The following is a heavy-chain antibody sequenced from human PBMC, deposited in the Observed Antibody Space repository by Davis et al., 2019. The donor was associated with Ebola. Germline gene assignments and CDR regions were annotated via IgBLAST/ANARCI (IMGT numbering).Heavy chain of an antibody. CDR2: ISYDGSNK. CDR1: GFTFSSYA. D-gene: IGHD3-22*01. Sequence: PGGSLRLSCAASGFTFSSYAMHWVRQAPGKGLEWVAVISYDGSNKYYADSVKGRFTISRDNSKNTLYLQMNSLRAEGTAVYYCARDGWYYDSSGYRSGFDYWGQGTLVTVSS. CDR3: ARDGWYYDSSGYRSGFDY. J-gene: IGHJ4*02. V-gene: IGHV3-30-3*01.